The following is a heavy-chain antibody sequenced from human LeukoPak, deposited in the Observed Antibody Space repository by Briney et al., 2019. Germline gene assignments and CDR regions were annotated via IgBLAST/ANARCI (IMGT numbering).Heavy chain of an antibody. V-gene: IGHV1-18*01. D-gene: IGHD3-22*01. CDR1: GYSFSNYG. CDR3: ARGSYYYANTDYIEAVALDF. Sequence: ASVKVSCKTSGYSFSNYGINWVRQAPGQGLEWMGWISVFHGNTKYAQNLQGRVTMTAEPSTSTAYMELRSLTSDDTAVYYCARGSYYYANTDYIEAVALDFWGQGTMVTVSS. J-gene: IGHJ3*01. CDR2: ISVFHGNT.